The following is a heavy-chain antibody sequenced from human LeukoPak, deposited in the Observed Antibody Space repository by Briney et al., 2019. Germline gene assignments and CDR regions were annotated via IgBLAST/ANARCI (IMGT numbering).Heavy chain of an antibody. Sequence: GGSLRLSCAASEFTFRSYWMSWVRQAPGKGLEWVANIKQDGSEKYYVDSVEGRFTISRDNAKNSLFLQMNSLRAEDTAVYYCARVDSTYSDRWYLSFDYWGQGTLVTVSS. CDR2: IKQDGSEK. J-gene: IGHJ4*02. CDR3: ARVDSTYSDRWYLSFDY. D-gene: IGHD6-13*01. V-gene: IGHV3-7*01. CDR1: EFTFRSYW.